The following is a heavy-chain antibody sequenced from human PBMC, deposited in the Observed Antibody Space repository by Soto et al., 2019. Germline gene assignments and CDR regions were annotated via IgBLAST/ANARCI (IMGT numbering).Heavy chain of an antibody. Sequence: SETLSLTCTVFGASISSSYWSWIRQSPGKGLEWIGYVHYNGRTNYDPSLQNRVTASVDTSKNQFSLKVTSVTAADTAVYYCARGYYDANGQSNTFDIWGQGTMVTVSS. J-gene: IGHJ3*02. CDR3: ARGYYDANGQSNTFDI. CDR1: GASISSSY. CDR2: VHYNGRT. D-gene: IGHD3-16*01. V-gene: IGHV4-59*01.